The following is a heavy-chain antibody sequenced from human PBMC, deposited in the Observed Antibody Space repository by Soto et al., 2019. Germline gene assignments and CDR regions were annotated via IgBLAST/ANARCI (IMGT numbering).Heavy chain of an antibody. J-gene: IGHJ6*02. D-gene: IGHD6-6*01. CDR3: ARADGSSPYYGMDV. CDR2: ISYDGSNK. CDR1: GFTFSSYA. Sequence: QVQLVESGGGVVQPGRSLRLSCAASGFTFSSYAMHWVRKAPGKGLEWVAVISYDGSNKYYADSVKGRFTISRDNSKNTLYLQMNSLRAEDTAVYYCARADGSSPYYGMDVWGQGTTVTVSS. V-gene: IGHV3-30-3*01.